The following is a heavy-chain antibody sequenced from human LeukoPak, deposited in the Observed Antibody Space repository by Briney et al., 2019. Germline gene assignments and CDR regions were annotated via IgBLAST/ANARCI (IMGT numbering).Heavy chain of an antibody. J-gene: IGHJ6*02. Sequence: HPGGSLRLSCAASGFTFSSYDMHWVRQATGKGLEWVSAIGTAGDTYYPGSVKGRFTISRENAKNSLYLQMNSLRAGGTAVYYCARGVAAGTGYYYYGMDVWGQGTTVTVSS. CDR3: ARGVAAGTGYYYYGMDV. D-gene: IGHD6-13*01. CDR1: GFTFSSYD. CDR2: IGTAGDT. V-gene: IGHV3-13*01.